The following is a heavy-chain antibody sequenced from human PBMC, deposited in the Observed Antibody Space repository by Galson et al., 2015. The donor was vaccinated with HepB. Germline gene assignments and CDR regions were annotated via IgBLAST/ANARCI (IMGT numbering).Heavy chain of an antibody. CDR2: IYYSGNT. J-gene: IGHJ6*02. V-gene: IGHV4-59*12. Sequence: ETLSLTCTVSGVSISNYYWSWIRQPPGKGLEWIGYIYYSGNTNYNPSLKSRVTISLDTSKNKFSLKLSSVTAADTAVYYCARDLFPVAWNYYYGMDVWGQGTTVTVSS. CDR3: ARDLFPVAWNYYYGMDV. D-gene: IGHD2-15*01. CDR1: GVSISNYY.